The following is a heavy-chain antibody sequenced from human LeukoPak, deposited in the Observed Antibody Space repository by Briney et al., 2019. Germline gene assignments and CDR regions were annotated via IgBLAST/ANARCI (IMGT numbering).Heavy chain of an antibody. D-gene: IGHD2-15*01. CDR1: GYTFINND. Sequence: ASVRVSCKASGYTFINNDINWVRQAPGQGLEWMAWIDPKNGNRGYAQNFQGRVTMTTDTSISTAYMELSSLRSEDTAVYYCARSHARKGFCGGGRCYPAVWWFDPRGQGTLVTVSS. CDR3: ARSHARKGFCGGGRCYPAVWWFDP. CDR2: IDPKNGNR. J-gene: IGHJ5*02. V-gene: IGHV1-8*01.